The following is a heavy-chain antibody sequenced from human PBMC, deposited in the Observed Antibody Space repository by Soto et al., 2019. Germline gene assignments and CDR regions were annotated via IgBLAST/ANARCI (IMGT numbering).Heavy chain of an antibody. CDR1: GVTFSNYE. V-gene: IGHV3-48*03. CDR3: ARVYGSGSGWFDP. Sequence: PGGSLSLSSAAFGVTFSNYEMNWVRQAPGKGLEWVSYISNSGNTIYYADSVKGRFTISRDNAKNSLYLQMNSLRAEDTALYYCARVYGSGSGWFDPWGQGTLVTVSS. CDR2: ISNSGNTI. J-gene: IGHJ5*02. D-gene: IGHD3-10*01.